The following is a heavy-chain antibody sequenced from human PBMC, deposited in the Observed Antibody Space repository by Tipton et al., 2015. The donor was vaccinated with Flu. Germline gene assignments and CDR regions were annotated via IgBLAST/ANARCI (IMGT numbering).Heavy chain of an antibody. J-gene: IGHJ4*02. V-gene: IGHV1-18*01. D-gene: IGHD1-26*01. CDR3: ARGTSREPGPSRY. CDR1: GYTFTSYG. CDR2: ISAYNGNT. Sequence: QLVQSGAEVKKPGASVKVSCKATGYTFTSYGVTWFRQAPGQRPEWMGWISAYNGNTNYAQNFQGRVTLTTDSPTSTAYLDLRSLRSGDPAVSFCARGTSREPGPSRYWGQGTLVTVSP.